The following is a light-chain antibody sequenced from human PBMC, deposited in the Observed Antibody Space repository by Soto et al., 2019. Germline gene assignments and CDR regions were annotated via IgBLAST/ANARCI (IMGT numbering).Light chain of an antibody. CDR1: QSISNY. CDR2: AAT. J-gene: IGKJ5*01. Sequence: DLQMPQSPSSLSASVGDRVTITCRASQSISNYLNWYQQKAGKVPKLLIYAATSLQSGVPSRFSGSGSGTDFTLTISSLQPEDFATYYCQQSYTNPLFGQGTRLEIK. CDR3: QQSYTNPL. V-gene: IGKV1-39*01.